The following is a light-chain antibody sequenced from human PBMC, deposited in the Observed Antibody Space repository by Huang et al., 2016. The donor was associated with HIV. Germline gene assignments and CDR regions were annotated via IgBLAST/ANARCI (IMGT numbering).Light chain of an antibody. CDR3: QQYGSSYT. CDR2: GTS. Sequence: EIVLTQSPGTLSLSPGERATLSCRASQSVSSSYLAWYRQRPGQAPRLVIYGTSNRATGIPERFSGSGSGTDFTLTISRLEPEDFAVYYCQQYGSSYTFGQGTKLEIK. CDR1: QSVSSSY. V-gene: IGKV3-20*01. J-gene: IGKJ2*01.